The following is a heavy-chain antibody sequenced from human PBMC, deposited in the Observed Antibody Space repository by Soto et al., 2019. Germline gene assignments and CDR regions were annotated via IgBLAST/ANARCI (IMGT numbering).Heavy chain of an antibody. Sequence: GGSLRLSCAASGFTFSSYSMNWVRQAPGKGLEWVSYISSSSSTIYYADSVKGRFTISRDNAKNSLFLQMNSLRAEDTAVYYCARVGGGYCSGGSCRAYYYYYYYMDVWGKGTTVTVSS. CDR1: GFTFSSYS. J-gene: IGHJ6*03. D-gene: IGHD2-15*01. CDR3: ARVGGGYCSGGSCRAYYYYYYYMDV. CDR2: ISSSSSTI. V-gene: IGHV3-48*01.